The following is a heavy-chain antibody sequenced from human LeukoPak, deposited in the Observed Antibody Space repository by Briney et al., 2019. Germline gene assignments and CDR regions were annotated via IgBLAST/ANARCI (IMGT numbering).Heavy chain of an antibody. CDR1: GFTFSSYA. CDR2: ISGSDDST. Sequence: GGSLRLSCAASGFTFSSYAVNWVRQAPGKGLEWISTISGSDDSTYYADSVKGRFTISRDNAKNTLYLQMNSLRAEDTAVYHCGKAHTCHFNWEALDYWGQGTLVTVSS. J-gene: IGHJ4*02. D-gene: IGHD7-27*01. V-gene: IGHV3-23*01. CDR3: GKAHTCHFNWEALDY.